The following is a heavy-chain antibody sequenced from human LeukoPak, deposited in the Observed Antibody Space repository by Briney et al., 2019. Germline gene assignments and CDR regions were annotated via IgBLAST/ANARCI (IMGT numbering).Heavy chain of an antibody. D-gene: IGHD4-17*01. Sequence: ASVKVSCKASGYPFTTYGLSWVRQAPGQGLEWMGQISGNDGDTNYAQKFQGRVTMTTDTSTSTAYMELRSLRSDDTAVYYCARDLRVTTSLFDYWGQGTLVTVSS. J-gene: IGHJ4*02. V-gene: IGHV1-18*01. CDR2: ISGNDGDT. CDR3: ARDLRVTTSLFDY. CDR1: GYPFTTYG.